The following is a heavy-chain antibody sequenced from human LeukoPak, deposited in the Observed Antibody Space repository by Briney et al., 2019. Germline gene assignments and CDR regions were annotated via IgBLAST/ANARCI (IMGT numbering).Heavy chain of an antibody. J-gene: IGHJ4*02. CDR1: GFTFSSYS. V-gene: IGHV3-21*01. D-gene: IGHD3-22*01. CDR3: ARDYYDSSGYYY. Sequence: PGGSLRLSCAASGFTFSSYSMNWVRQAPGKGLEWVSSISSSSSYMYYADSVKGRFTISRDNAKNSLYLQMNSLRAEDTAVYYCARDYYDSSGYYYWGQGTLVTVSS. CDR2: ISSSSSYM.